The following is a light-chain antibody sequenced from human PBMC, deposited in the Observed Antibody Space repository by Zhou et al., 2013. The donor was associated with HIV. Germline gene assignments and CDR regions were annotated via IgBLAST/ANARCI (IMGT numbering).Light chain of an antibody. Sequence: DIQMTQSPSSLSASVGARVTITCRASQTISSWLAWVSAENQGKPPILLIYKASSLESGVPSRFSGSGSGTEFTLTISSLQPDDFATYYCQQYNSYSWTFGQGTKVEIK. CDR3: QQYNSYSWT. V-gene: IGKV1-5*03. CDR2: KAS. CDR1: QTISSW. J-gene: IGKJ1*01.